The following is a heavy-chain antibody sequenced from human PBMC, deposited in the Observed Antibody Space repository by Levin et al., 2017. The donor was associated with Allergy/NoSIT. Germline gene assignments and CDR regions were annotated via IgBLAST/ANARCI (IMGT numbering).Heavy chain of an antibody. J-gene: IGHJ6*03. Sequence: ASVKVSCKASGYTFTGYYMHWVRQAPGQGLEWMGWINPNSGGTNYAQKFQGRVTMTRDTSISTAYMELSRLRSDDTAVYYCARDEDDILTGYYPTFYMDVWGKGTTVTVSS. CDR3: ARDEDDILTGYYPTFYMDV. V-gene: IGHV1-2*02. D-gene: IGHD3-9*01. CDR2: INPNSGGT. CDR1: GYTFTGYY.